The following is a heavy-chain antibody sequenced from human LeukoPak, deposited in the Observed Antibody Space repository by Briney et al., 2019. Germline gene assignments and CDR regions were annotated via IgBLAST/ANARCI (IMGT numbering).Heavy chain of an antibody. Sequence: GASVKVSCKASGGTFSSYAISWVRQAPGQGLEWMGGIIPIFGTANYAQKFQGRVTITADKSTSTAYMELSSLRSEDTAVYYCARDRRLWFGELLPFHYWGQGTLVTVSS. CDR2: IIPIFGTA. V-gene: IGHV1-69*06. CDR1: GGTFSSYA. J-gene: IGHJ4*02. D-gene: IGHD3-10*01. CDR3: ARDRRLWFGELLPFHY.